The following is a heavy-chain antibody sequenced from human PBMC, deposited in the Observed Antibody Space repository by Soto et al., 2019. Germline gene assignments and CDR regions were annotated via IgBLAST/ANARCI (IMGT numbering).Heavy chain of an antibody. CDR1: GYTFRNYG. CDR2: ISASNGNT. V-gene: IGHV1-18*01. J-gene: IGHJ4*02. CDR3: ARDRDYYESGAH. Sequence: GAAVKVSCKASGYTFRNYGISWVRQAPGQGLEYMGWISASNGNTNYAQKFEGRVTMTTDTSTNTAYMELRSLRSDDTAVYFCARDRDYYESGAHWGQGTPVTVSS. D-gene: IGHD3-22*01.